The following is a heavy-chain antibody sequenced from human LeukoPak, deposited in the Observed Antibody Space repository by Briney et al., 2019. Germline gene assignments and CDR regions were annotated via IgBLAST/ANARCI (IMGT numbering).Heavy chain of an antibody. Sequence: SETLSLTCTVSGCSISNHYWSWIRQPAGRGLEWIGRIYSSENTNYNPSLKGRVTMSVDTSRNQFSLKLSSVTAADTAVYYCAGGPRMANNWFDPWGQGTLVTVSS. D-gene: IGHD5-24*01. CDR1: GCSISNHY. CDR2: IYSSENT. J-gene: IGHJ5*02. CDR3: AGGPRMANNWFDP. V-gene: IGHV4-4*07.